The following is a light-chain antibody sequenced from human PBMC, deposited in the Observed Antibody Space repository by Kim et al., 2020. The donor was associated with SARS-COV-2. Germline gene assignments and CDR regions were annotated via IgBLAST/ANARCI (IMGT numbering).Light chain of an antibody. J-gene: IGKJ2*01. CDR3: LHRSNRPPYI. V-gene: IGKV3-11*01. CDR2: DAS. Sequence: ELVLTQSPATLSLSPGESATLSCRASLNIRNYLAWYQQKPGQPPRLLIYDASDRATDVPIRFSGSGSGTDFTLTISSLQPEDFAVYYCLHRSNRPPYIFGPGTKVDIK. CDR1: LNIRNY.